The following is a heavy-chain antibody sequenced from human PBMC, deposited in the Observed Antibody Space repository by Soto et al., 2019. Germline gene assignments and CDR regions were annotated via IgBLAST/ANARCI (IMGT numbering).Heavy chain of an antibody. CDR1: GYRFETYG. V-gene: IGHV1-18*01. CDR2: ISAYSVDT. J-gene: IGHJ6*02. CDR3: ARGHEVIRGALDV. Sequence: ASVKVSCKASGYRFETYGMTWVRQAPGQGLEWMGWISAYSVDTYNAQKFQDRVTMTTDTSTGTAYMELRGLRSDDTAVYYCARGHEVIRGALDVWGQGTTVTVPS. D-gene: IGHD2-21*01.